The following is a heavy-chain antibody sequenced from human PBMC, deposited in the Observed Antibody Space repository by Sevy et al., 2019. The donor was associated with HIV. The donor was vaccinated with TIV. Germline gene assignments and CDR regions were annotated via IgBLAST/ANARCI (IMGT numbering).Heavy chain of an antibody. Sequence: SETLSLTCTVSGGSVSSGSYYWSWIRQPPGKGLEWIGYIYYSGSTNYNPSLKSRVTISVDTSKNQFSLKLSSVTAADTAVAYCARSGIAVAGINYEGLGTLVTVSS. D-gene: IGHD6-19*01. CDR1: GGSVSSGSYY. CDR3: ARSGIAVAGINY. J-gene: IGHJ4*02. CDR2: IYYSGST. V-gene: IGHV4-61*01.